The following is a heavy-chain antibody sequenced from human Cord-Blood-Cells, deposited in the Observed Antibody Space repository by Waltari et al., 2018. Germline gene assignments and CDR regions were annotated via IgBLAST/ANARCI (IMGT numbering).Heavy chain of an antibody. CDR1: GGTFSSYA. Sequence: QVQLVQSGAEVKKPGSSVKVSGQASGGTFSSYAISWVRQAPGQWLEWMGGSIPICGTANYAQKFQGRVTITADKSTSTAYMELSSLRSEDTAVYYCARVLTGDRRGAFDIWGQGTMVTVSS. V-gene: IGHV1-69*06. J-gene: IGHJ3*02. D-gene: IGHD7-27*01. CDR3: ARVLTGDRRGAFDI. CDR2: SIPICGTA.